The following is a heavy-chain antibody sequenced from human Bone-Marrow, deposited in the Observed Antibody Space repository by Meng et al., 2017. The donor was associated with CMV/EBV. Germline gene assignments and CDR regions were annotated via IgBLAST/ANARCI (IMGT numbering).Heavy chain of an antibody. V-gene: IGHV1-46*01. J-gene: IGHJ6*01. CDR1: GYTFTSYY. CDR2: INPSGGST. CDR3: ARDLPNWNDFSYYGMDV. Sequence: ASVKVSCKASGYTFTSYYMHWVRQAPGQGLEWMGIINPSGGSTSYAQKFQGRVTMTRDTSTSTVYMELSSLRSEDTAVYYCARDLPNWNDFSYYGMDVWGQGNTVTVYS. D-gene: IGHD1-1*01.